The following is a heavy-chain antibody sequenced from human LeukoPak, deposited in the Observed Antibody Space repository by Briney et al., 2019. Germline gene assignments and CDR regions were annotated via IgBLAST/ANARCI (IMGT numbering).Heavy chain of an antibody. CDR2: IYYSGST. CDR3: ARVRGGEVNAFDI. D-gene: IGHD3-10*01. CDR1: GGSISSYY. Sequence: PSETLSLTCTVSGGSISSYYWSWIRQPPGKGLEWIGYIYYSGSTNYNPSLKSRVTISVDTSKNQFSLKLSSVTAADTAVYYCARVRGGEVNAFDIWGQGTMVTVSS. V-gene: IGHV4-59*01. J-gene: IGHJ3*02.